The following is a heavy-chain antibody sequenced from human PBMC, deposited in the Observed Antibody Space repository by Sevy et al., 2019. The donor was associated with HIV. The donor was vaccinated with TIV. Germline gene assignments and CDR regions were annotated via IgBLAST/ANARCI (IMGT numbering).Heavy chain of an antibody. Sequence: GGSLRLSCAASGFTFSSNAMSWVRQAPGKGLEWVSAISGSGGSTYYADSAKGRFTISRDNAKNTLYLQMNSLRAEDTAVYYCAKDYYGSGSSPFFDYWGQGTLVTVSS. CDR1: GFTFSSNA. CDR3: AKDYYGSGSSPFFDY. D-gene: IGHD3-10*01. J-gene: IGHJ4*02. V-gene: IGHV3-23*01. CDR2: ISGSGGST.